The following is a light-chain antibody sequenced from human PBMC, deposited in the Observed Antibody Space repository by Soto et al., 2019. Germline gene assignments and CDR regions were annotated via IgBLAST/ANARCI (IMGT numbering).Light chain of an antibody. J-gene: IGKJ1*01. CDR1: QSVSSN. Sequence: EIVMTQSPATLSVSPGERATLSCRASQSVSSNLAWYQQTPGQAPRLLFYGASTRATGIPARFSGSGSGTEFTLTISSLQSEDFAVYYCQQYNNWPPRTFGQGTKVEIK. V-gene: IGKV3-15*01. CDR3: QQYNNWPPRT. CDR2: GAS.